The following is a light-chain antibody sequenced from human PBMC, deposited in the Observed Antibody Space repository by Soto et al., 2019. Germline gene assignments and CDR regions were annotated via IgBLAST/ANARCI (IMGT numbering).Light chain of an antibody. CDR2: AVS. Sequence: DLQMTQSPSSLSASVGDRVTITCRASQGISSYLAWFQQKPGKAPKSLIYAVSGLQSGVPSRFSGSGSGTDFTLTISSLQPEDSATYYCQQYHSYPYTFGQGTKLEIK. V-gene: IGKV1-16*01. J-gene: IGKJ2*01. CDR3: QQYHSYPYT. CDR1: QGISSY.